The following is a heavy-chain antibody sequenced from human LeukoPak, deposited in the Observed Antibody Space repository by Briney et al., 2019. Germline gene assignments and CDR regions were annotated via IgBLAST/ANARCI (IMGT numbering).Heavy chain of an antibody. CDR3: GKGALSRPFDH. Sequence: PGGSLRLSCAASGFSFSSFGMSWVRQSPGKGLEWVSSISVDTKDTFYADSVRGRFTISRDNSKSSLYLQMNSLRDEDTAIYYCGKGALSRPFDHWGQGTLVTVPS. CDR2: ISVDTKDT. V-gene: IGHV3-23*01. CDR1: GFSFSSFG. D-gene: IGHD6-13*01. J-gene: IGHJ4*02.